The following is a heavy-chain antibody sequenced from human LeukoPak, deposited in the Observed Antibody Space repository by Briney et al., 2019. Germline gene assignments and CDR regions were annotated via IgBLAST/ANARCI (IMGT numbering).Heavy chain of an antibody. J-gene: IGHJ3*02. CDR3: AREDMTTATTRWAFDI. V-gene: IGHV3-30*04. CDR1: GFTFSNFA. CDR2: ISYDGSIK. D-gene: IGHD4-17*01. Sequence: GGSLRLSCAASGFTFSNFAMHWVRQAPGKGLEWVAVISYDGSIKYYADSVKGRFTISRDNSKNTLYLQMNSLRAEDTAVYYCAREDMTTATTRWAFDIWGQGSMVTVSS.